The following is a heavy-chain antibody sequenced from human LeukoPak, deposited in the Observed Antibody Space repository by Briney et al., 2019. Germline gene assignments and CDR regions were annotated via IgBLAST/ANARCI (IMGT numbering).Heavy chain of an antibody. V-gene: IGHV1-2*02. CDR3: ARAGPNSNSGGYDF. J-gene: IGHJ4*02. CDR2: IDPDTGDT. CDR1: GYTFIDHY. Sequence: ASVKVSCKPSGYTFIDHYLHWVRQAPGQGLESLGWIDPDTGDTNYPQKFQGRVTMTRDTSSSTAYMELNRLRSDDTAVYYCARAGPNSNSGGYDFWGLGTLVTVSS. D-gene: IGHD3-22*01.